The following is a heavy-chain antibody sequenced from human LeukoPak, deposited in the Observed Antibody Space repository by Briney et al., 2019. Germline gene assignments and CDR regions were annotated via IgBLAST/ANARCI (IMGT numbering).Heavy chain of an antibody. CDR1: GFTFSNAW. D-gene: IGHD6-13*01. Sequence: PGGSLRLSCAASGFTFSNAWMSWVRQAPGKGLEWIGEINHSGSTNYNPSLKSRVTISVDTSKNQFSLKLSSVTAADTAVYYCARGAAATYWGQGTLVTVSS. CDR3: ARGAAATY. J-gene: IGHJ4*02. V-gene: IGHV4-34*01. CDR2: INHSGST.